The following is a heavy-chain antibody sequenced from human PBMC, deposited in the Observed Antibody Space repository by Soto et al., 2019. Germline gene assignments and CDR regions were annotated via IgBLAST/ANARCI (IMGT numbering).Heavy chain of an antibody. CDR3: ARGLVNNGPPGY. CDR1: GGSFSGYY. V-gene: IGHV4-34*01. D-gene: IGHD3-9*01. CDR2: INHSGST. Sequence: QVQLQQWGAGLLKSSETLSLTCAVYGGSFSGYYWSWIRQPPGKGLEWLREINHSGSTNYNPSLKSRVTMSVDTSKNQFSLSLSSVTAADTAVYWCARGLVNNGPPGYWGQGTLVTVSS. J-gene: IGHJ4*02.